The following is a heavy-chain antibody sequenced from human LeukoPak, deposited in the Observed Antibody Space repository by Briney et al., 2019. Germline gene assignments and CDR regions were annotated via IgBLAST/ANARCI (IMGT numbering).Heavy chain of an antibody. V-gene: IGHV3-11*01. D-gene: IGHD4-23*01. Sequence: TGGSLRLSCAASEFIFSDYYMSWIRQAPGKGLEWVSYISSSGSTIYYADSVKGRFTISRDNAKNSLYLQMNSLRAEDTAVYYCARYQGSVTVVTPSPLDYWGQGTLVTVSS. CDR2: ISSSGSTI. CDR1: EFIFSDYY. J-gene: IGHJ4*02. CDR3: ARYQGSVTVVTPSPLDY.